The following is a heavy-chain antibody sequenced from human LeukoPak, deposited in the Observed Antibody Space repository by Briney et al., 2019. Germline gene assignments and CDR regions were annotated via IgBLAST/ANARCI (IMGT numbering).Heavy chain of an antibody. CDR2: ISSSSSTI. V-gene: IGHV3-48*02. Sequence: TGGSLRLSCAASGFTFSSYSMTWVRQAPGKVLEWVSYISSSSSTIYYADSVKGRFTISRDNAKNSLYLQMNSLRDEDTAVYYCARDPVGDTAMVWFDPWGQGTLVTVSS. J-gene: IGHJ5*02. CDR3: ARDPVGDTAMVWFDP. CDR1: GFTFSSYS. D-gene: IGHD5-18*01.